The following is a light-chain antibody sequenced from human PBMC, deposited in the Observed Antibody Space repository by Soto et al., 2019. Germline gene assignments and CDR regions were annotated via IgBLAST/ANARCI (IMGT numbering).Light chain of an antibody. CDR2: GAS. CDR1: QSVSNNY. V-gene: IGKV3-20*01. CDR3: QQYGSSGT. J-gene: IGKJ1*01. Sequence: IVMTQSPATLSVSPGERATLSCRASQSVSNNYLAWYQQKPGQAPRLLIYGASNRATGIPDRFSGSGSGTDFTLTISRLEPEDFAVYYWQQYGSSGTFGQGTKVDIK.